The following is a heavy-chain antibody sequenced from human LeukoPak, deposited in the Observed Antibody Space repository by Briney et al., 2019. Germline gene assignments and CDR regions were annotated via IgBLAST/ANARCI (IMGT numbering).Heavy chain of an antibody. CDR2: IKQDGTEI. CDR3: AREGPGGFDI. Sequence: GGSLRLSCAASGFTFSSHWMSWVRQAPGKGPEWVANIKQDGTEIYYVDSVKGRFTISRDNAKNSLYLQMNSLRVEDTAVYYCAREGPGGFDIWGQGTMVTVSS. V-gene: IGHV3-7*01. CDR1: GFTFSSHW. J-gene: IGHJ3*02. D-gene: IGHD3-10*01.